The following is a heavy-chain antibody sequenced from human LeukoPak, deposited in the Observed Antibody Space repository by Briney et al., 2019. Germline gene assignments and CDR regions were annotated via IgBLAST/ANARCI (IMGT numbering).Heavy chain of an antibody. V-gene: IGHV3-48*03. Sequence: GGSLRLSCAASGLTFSSNEMNWVRQAPGKGLEWVSYINSGGTIIYYADSVRGRFTISRDIAKNSLYLQMNSLRAEDTAVYYCARDWFVDWGQGTLVIVSS. CDR2: INSGGTII. CDR3: ARDWFVD. J-gene: IGHJ4*02. CDR1: GLTFSSNE.